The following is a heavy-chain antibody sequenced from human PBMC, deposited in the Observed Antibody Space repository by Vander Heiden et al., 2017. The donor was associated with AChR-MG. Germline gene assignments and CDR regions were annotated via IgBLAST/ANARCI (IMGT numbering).Heavy chain of an antibody. V-gene: IGHV1-69*01. D-gene: IGHD5-18*01. CDR3: ARDILLAGYSTTSVHV. CDR2: IIPILGTA. CDR1: GGTFSSNA. J-gene: IGHJ6*02. Sequence: QVQLVQSGAEVKTPGSSVKGSCKASGGTFSSNATSWVRQAPGQGLEWMGGIIPILGTANYAQKFQGRVTITADESTRTAYMELSSLRSEDTAVYYCARDILLAGYSTTSVHVWGQGTTVTVSS.